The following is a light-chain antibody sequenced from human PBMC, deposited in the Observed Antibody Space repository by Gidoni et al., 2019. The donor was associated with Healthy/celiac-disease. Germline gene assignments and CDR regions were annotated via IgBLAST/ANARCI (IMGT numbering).Light chain of an antibody. CDR2: EVS. V-gene: IGLV2-14*01. Sequence: QSAPMQPASVAGSPGQSITISCTGTSSDVGGYNYVSWYHQHPGKAPKLMIYEVSNRPSGVSNRFSGSTSGNTASLTISGLQDEDEAEYYCSSYTSSTSRVFGGGTKLTVL. CDR1: SSDVGGYNY. CDR3: SSYTSSTSRV. J-gene: IGLJ2*01.